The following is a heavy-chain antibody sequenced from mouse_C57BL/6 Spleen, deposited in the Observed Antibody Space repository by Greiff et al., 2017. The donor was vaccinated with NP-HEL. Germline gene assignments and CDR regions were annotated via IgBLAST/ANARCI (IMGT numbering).Heavy chain of an antibody. D-gene: IGHD2-4*01. CDR2: IDPSDSYT. V-gene: IGHV1-69*01. J-gene: IGHJ2*01. CDR3: ARSEGSGPASYDYVFDY. Sequence: QVQLQQSGAELVMPGASVKLSCKASGYTFTSYWMHWVKQRPGQGLEWIGEIDPSDSYTNYNQKFKGKSTLTVDKSSSTAYMQLSSLTSEDSAVYYCARSEGSGPASYDYVFDYWGQGTTLTVSS. CDR1: GYTFTSYW.